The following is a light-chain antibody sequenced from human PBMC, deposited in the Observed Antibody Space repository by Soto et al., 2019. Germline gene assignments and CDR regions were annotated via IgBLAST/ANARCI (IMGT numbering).Light chain of an antibody. CDR3: QQYSTYTPST. CDR2: KAS. Sequence: DIQMTQSPSTLSASVGDRVTITCRASQSISIWLAWYQQKPGKAPKILIYKASSLESGVPSRFSGSGSGTEFTLTISSLQTDDFATNYCQQYSTYTPSTFGQGTKVEIK. CDR1: QSISIW. J-gene: IGKJ1*01. V-gene: IGKV1-5*03.